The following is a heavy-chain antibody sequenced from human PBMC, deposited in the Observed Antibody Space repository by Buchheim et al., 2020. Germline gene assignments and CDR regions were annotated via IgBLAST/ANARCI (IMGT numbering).Heavy chain of an antibody. J-gene: IGHJ6*02. CDR1: GFTFSRHA. V-gene: IGHV3-30*04. Sequence: QVQLVESGGGVVQPGRSLRLSCAASGFTFSRHAMHWVRQAPGKGLEWVAVISYDGSNKYSADSVKGRFTISRANAKNSLYLQMNSLRAEDTAVYYCARDIVVVVAASGSYGMDVWGQGTT. CDR2: ISYDGSNK. D-gene: IGHD2-15*01. CDR3: ARDIVVVVAASGSYGMDV.